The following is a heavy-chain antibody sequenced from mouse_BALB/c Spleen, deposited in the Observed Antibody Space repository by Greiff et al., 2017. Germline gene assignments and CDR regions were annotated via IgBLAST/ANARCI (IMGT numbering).Heavy chain of an antibody. V-gene: IGHV1-63*02. CDR1: GYTFTNYW. D-gene: IGHD2-1*01. CDR2: IYPGGGYT. J-gene: IGHJ2*01. CDR3: ASGNYEGSVAY. Sequence: VQLQQSGAELVRPGTSVKISCKASGYTFTNYWLGWVKQRPGHGLEWIGDIYPGGGYTNYNEKFKGKATLTADTSSSTAYMQLSSLTSEDSAVYFCASGNYEGSVAYWGQGTTLTVSS.